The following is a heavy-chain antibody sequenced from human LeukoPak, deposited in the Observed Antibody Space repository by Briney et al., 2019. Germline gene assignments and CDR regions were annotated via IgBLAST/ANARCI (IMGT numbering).Heavy chain of an antibody. J-gene: IGHJ4*02. Sequence: GESLKISCKGSGYSFTSYWIGWVRQMPGKGLEWMGIIYPGDSDTRYSPSFQGQVTISADKSISTAYLQWSSLKASDTAMYYCARGGYYGSGSYRYFDYWGQGTLVTVSS. CDR2: IYPGDSDT. CDR3: ARGGYYGSGSYRYFDY. D-gene: IGHD3-10*01. CDR1: GYSFTSYW. V-gene: IGHV5-51*01.